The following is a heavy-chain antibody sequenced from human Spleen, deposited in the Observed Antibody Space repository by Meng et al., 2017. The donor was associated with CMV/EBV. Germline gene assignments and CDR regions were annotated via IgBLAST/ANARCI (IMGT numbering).Heavy chain of an antibody. D-gene: IGHD3-3*01. Sequence: GSLRLSCAVYGGSFSGYYWSWIRQPPGKGLEWIGEINHSGSTNYNPSLKSRVTISVDTSKNQFSLKLNSVTAADTAVYYCARGRGYYDFWSGPSWFDPWGQGTLVTVSS. J-gene: IGHJ5*02. CDR1: GGSFSGYY. CDR2: INHSGST. V-gene: IGHV4-34*01. CDR3: ARGRGYYDFWSGPSWFDP.